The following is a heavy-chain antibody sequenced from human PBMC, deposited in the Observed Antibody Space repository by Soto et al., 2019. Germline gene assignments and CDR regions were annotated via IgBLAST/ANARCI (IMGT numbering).Heavy chain of an antibody. D-gene: IGHD3-10*01. Sequence: PGGSLRLSCAASGFTFSSYAMSWVRQAPGKGLEWVSAISGSGGSTYYADSVKGRFTISRDNSKNTLYLQMNSLRAEDTAVYYCAKGESGSSIKFIYYYYGMDGWGQGTTVTVAS. J-gene: IGHJ6*01. CDR1: GFTFSSYA. CDR2: ISGSGGST. V-gene: IGHV3-23*01. CDR3: AKGESGSSIKFIYYYYGMDG.